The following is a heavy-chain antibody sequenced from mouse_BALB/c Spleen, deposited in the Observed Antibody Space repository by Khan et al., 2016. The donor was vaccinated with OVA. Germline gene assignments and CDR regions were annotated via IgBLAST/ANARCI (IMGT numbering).Heavy chain of an antibody. CDR1: GFSLTSYG. V-gene: IGHV2-3*01. CDR3: AKDREYYAVDY. CDR2: KWGDGNT. Sequence: QVQLKQSGPGLVAPSQSLSITCTVSGFSLTSYGVSWVRQPPGKGLEWLGVKWGDGNTNFHSALRSRLSTCKDNSKSQVFLKLNSLQTDDTATYYCAKDREYYAVDYWGQGTSVTVSS. J-gene: IGHJ4*01.